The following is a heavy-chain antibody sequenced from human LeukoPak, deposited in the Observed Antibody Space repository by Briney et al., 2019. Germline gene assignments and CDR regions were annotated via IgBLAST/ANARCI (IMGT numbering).Heavy chain of an antibody. J-gene: IGHJ4*02. V-gene: IGHV3-21*01. D-gene: IGHD6-6*01. CDR2: ISSSSSYI. CDR3: ARRSYSSSSGFDY. CDR1: GFTFSSYS. Sequence: PGGSLRLSCAASGFTFSSYSMNWVRQAPGKGLEWVSSISSSSSYIYYADSVKGRFTISRDNAKNSLYLQMNSLRAEDTAVYYCARRSYSSSSGFDYWGQGTLVTVSS.